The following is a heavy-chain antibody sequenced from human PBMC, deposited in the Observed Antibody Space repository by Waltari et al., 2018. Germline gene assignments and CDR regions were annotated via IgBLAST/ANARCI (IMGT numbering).Heavy chain of an antibody. Sequence: QVQLVQSGAAVKKPGSSVKVSCQASGGPFSSYAIRWVRQAPGQGLEWMGRIIPIFGTANYEQKFQGRVTITADKSTSTAYMELSSLRSEDTAVYYCARDAIAARQPPDYWGQGTLVTVSS. D-gene: IGHD6-6*01. CDR2: IIPIFGTA. CDR1: GGPFSSYA. J-gene: IGHJ4*02. V-gene: IGHV1-69*08. CDR3: ARDAIAARQPPDY.